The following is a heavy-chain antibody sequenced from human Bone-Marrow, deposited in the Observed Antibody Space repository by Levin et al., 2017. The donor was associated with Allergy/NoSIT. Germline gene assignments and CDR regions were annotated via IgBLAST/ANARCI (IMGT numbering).Heavy chain of an antibody. CDR3: AIHNWGRLS. CDR2: IYSGDAT. Sequence: PGGSLRLSCTASGFTVSSNLVSWLRQAPGKGLEWISLIYSGDATSYAASVKGRFTLSRDQSKNTLYLQMNNLRVEDTAVYYCAIHNWGRLSWGPGTPVTVSS. V-gene: IGHV3-53*01. J-gene: IGHJ5*02. CDR1: GFTVSSNL. D-gene: IGHD7-27*01.